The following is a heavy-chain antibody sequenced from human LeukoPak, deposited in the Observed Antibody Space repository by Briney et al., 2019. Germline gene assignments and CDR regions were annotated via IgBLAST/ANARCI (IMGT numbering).Heavy chain of an antibody. J-gene: IGHJ6*02. D-gene: IGHD1-1*01. CDR1: GYTFTSYA. Sequence: GASVKVSCKASGYTFTSYAMHWVRQAPGQRLEWMGWINAGNGNTKYSQKFQGRVTITRDTSASTAYMELSSLRSEDTAVYYCARSLATGTTKGLSTSYGMDVWGQGTTVTVSS. V-gene: IGHV1-3*01. CDR3: ARSLATGTTKGLSTSYGMDV. CDR2: INAGNGNT.